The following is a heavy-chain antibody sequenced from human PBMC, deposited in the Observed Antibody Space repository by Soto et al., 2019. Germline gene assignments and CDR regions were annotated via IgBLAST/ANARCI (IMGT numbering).Heavy chain of an antibody. CDR1: GVTLSSSG. J-gene: IGHJ3*02. Sequence: PGGALRRSCAASGVTLSSSGMHRVRQAPGKGLEWVAVIWYDGSNKYYVDSVKGRFTISRDNAKNSLYLQMNSLRAEDTAVYYCAREVLRYFDWLPNSDAFDIWGQGTMVTVSS. D-gene: IGHD3-9*01. CDR3: AREVLRYFDWLPNSDAFDI. V-gene: IGHV3-33*01. CDR2: IWYDGSNK.